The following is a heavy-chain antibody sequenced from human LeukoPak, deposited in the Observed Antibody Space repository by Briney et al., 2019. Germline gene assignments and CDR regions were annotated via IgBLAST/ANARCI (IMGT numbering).Heavy chain of an antibody. V-gene: IGHV4-30-4*01. CDR3: ARGGRYRYFDY. Sequence: SETLSLTCTVSGGSISSGDYYWSWIRQPPGKGLEWIGYIYYSGSTYYNPSLKSRVTISVDTSKNQFSLKLSSVTAADTAVYYCARGGRYRYFDYWGQGTLVTVSS. CDR2: IYYSGST. CDR1: GGSISSGDYY. J-gene: IGHJ4*02. D-gene: IGHD3-16*01.